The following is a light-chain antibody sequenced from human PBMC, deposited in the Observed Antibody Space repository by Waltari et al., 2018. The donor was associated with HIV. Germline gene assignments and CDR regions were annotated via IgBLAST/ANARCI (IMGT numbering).Light chain of an antibody. Sequence: SYELTQPPPVSVSPGQTARITCSGDVLQKQYAYGYQQKPGQAPVVVIAKARERPSGIPGLYSGSNSGTTVTLTISGVQAEDEADYYCQSADSSGTYAVFGGGTQLTVL. V-gene: IGLV3-25*03. CDR1: VLQKQY. CDR2: KAR. J-gene: IGLJ7*01. CDR3: QSADSSGTYAV.